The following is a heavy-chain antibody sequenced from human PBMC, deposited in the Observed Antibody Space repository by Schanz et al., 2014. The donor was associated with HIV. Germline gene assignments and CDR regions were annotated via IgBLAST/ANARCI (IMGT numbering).Heavy chain of an antibody. J-gene: IGHJ2*01. CDR2: ISWNSGSI. CDR3: ALSRPSGYGGSWYFDL. Sequence: EVQLVESGGGLVQPGRSLRLSCAASGFTFDNYAMHWVRQPPGKGLEWVSGISWNSGSIGYADSVKGRFTISRDNSKNTLYLQMNSLRAEDTAVYYCALSRPSGYGGSWYFDLWGRGTLVAVSS. CDR1: GFTFDNYA. D-gene: IGHD2-15*01. V-gene: IGHV3-9*01.